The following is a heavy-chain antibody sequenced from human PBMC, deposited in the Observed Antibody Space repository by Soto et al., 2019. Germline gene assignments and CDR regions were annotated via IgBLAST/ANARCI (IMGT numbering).Heavy chain of an antibody. D-gene: IGHD3-3*01. CDR2: TYYRSKWYN. Sequence: LSLTCAISGDSVSSNSAAWNWIRQSPSRGLEWLARTYYRSKWYNDYAVSVKSRITINPDTSKDQFSLQLNSVTPEDTAVYYCARAGWRGYGMDVWGQGTTFKSP. J-gene: IGHJ6*02. V-gene: IGHV6-1*01. CDR3: ARAGWRGYGMDV. CDR1: GDSVSSNSAA.